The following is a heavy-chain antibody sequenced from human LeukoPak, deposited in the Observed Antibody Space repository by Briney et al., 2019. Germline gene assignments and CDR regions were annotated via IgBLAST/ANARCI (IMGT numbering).Heavy chain of an antibody. CDR1: GVSISSYY. CDR2: IYYSGST. V-gene: IGHV4-59*01. D-gene: IGHD6-13*01. CDR3: ARDGAAGRGFDY. J-gene: IGHJ4*02. Sequence: PSETLSLTCTVSGVSISSYYWSWIRQPPGKGLEWIGYIYYSGSTNYNPSLKSRVTISVDTSKNQFSLKLSSVTAADTAVYYCARDGAAGRGFDYWGQGTLVTVSS.